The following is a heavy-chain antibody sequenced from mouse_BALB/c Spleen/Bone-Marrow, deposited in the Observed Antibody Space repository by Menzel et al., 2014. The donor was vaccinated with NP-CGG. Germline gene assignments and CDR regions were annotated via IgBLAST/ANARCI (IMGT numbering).Heavy chain of an antibody. J-gene: IGHJ2*01. CDR1: GFTFSSYG. V-gene: IGHV5-6*01. D-gene: IGHD1-1*01. CDR2: ISSGGSYT. Sequence: EVQRVESGGDLVKPGGSLKLSCAASGFTFSSYGMSWVRQTPDKRLEWVATISSGGSYTYYPDSVKGRFTISRDNAKNTLYPQMSSLKSEDTAMYYCARPTTVVATGGSFDYWGQGTTLTVSS. CDR3: ARPTTVVATGGSFDY.